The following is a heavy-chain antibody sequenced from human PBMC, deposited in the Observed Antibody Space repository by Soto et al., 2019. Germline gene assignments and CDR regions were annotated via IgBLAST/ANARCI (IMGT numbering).Heavy chain of an antibody. J-gene: IGHJ6*02. CDR1: GGSISSGGYS. V-gene: IGHV4-30-2*01. D-gene: IGHD2-2*02. Sequence: SETLSLTCAVSGGSISSGGYSWSWIRQPPGKGLEWIGYIYHSGSTYYNPSPKSRVTISVDRSKNQFSLKLSSVTAADTAVYYCARPHCSSTSCYSDYYYYGMDVWGQGTTVTVSS. CDR3: ARPHCSSTSCYSDYYYYGMDV. CDR2: IYHSGST.